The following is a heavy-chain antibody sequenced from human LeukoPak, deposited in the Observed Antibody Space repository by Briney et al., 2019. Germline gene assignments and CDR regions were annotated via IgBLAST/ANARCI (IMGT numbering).Heavy chain of an antibody. CDR2: INPSGGST. J-gene: IGHJ4*02. CDR1: GYTFTSYF. Sequence: VASVKVSCKASGYTFTSYFMHWVRQAPGQGLDWMGIINPSGGSTSYAQKFQGRVTMTRDTSTSTVYMELSSLRSEDTAVYYCARDSADYGDYDYWGQGTLVTASS. D-gene: IGHD4-17*01. V-gene: IGHV1-46*01. CDR3: ARDSADYGDYDY.